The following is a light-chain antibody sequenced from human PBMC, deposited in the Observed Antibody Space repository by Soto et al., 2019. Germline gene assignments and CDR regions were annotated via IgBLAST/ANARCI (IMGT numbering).Light chain of an antibody. CDR1: GSNIGAGYD. Sequence: QSVLTHPPSVSGAPGQRVTISCTGSGSNIGAGYDVHWYQQLPGTAPKLLIFANINRPSGVPDRFSGSKSGTSASLAITGLRAEDEADYYCQSYDSSLSGYVFGTGTKLTVL. CDR3: QSYDSSLSGYV. V-gene: IGLV1-40*01. J-gene: IGLJ1*01. CDR2: ANI.